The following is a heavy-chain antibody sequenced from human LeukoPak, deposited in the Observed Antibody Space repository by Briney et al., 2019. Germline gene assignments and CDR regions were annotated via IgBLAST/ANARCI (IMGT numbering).Heavy chain of an antibody. CDR2: ISAGGGST. D-gene: IGHD2-15*01. Sequence: GGSLRLSCAVSGLTFSDYSMTWVRQAPGKGLFWVSGISAGGGSTYYADSVKGRFTISRDNSRNTLYLQMNSLKTEDTAVYYCTTDLVGDLPWFDYWGQGTLVTVSS. V-gene: IGHV3-23*01. J-gene: IGHJ5*01. CDR1: GLTFSDYS. CDR3: TTDLVGDLPWFDY.